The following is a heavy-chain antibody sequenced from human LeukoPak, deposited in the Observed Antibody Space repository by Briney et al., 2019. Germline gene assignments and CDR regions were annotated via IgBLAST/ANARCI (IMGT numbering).Heavy chain of an antibody. Sequence: GGSLRLSCAASGFTFSSYEMNWVRQAPGKGLERVSYISSSGRIIYYADSVKGRFTISRDNAKKSVYLPMTSLRAEDTAVYYCARGCLVHYYHSGTSRIRVGFDYWGQGTLVTVSS. V-gene: IGHV3-48*03. CDR1: GFTFSSYE. D-gene: IGHD3-10*01. CDR3: ARGCLVHYYHSGTSRIRVGFDY. CDR2: ISSSGRII. J-gene: IGHJ4*02.